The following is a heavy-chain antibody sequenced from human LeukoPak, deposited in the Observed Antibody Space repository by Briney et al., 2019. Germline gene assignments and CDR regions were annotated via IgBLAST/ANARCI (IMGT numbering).Heavy chain of an antibody. CDR2: IYSGGST. V-gene: IGHV3-66*02. CDR3: TRDAAGLDY. D-gene: IGHD1-14*01. Sequence: GGSLRLSCAASGFTVSSNYMNWVRQAPGKGLEWVSIIYSGGSTYYADSVKGRFTISRDNSKNTLYLQMNSLRVEDTAVYYCTRDAAGLDYWGQGTLVTVSS. CDR1: GFTVSSNY. J-gene: IGHJ4*02.